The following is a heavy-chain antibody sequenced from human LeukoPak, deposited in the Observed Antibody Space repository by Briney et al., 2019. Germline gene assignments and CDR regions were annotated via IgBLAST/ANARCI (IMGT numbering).Heavy chain of an antibody. Sequence: GGSLRLSCAASGFTFSSYAMSLVRQAPGKGLEWVSASSSSGGSTYYADSVKGRFTISRDNSKNTLYLQMNSLRAEDTAVYYCAKDLITMIVVVSPGYFDYWGQGTLVTVSS. CDR3: AKDLITMIVVVSPGYFDY. D-gene: IGHD3-22*01. V-gene: IGHV3-23*01. CDR2: SSSSGGST. J-gene: IGHJ4*02. CDR1: GFTFSSYA.